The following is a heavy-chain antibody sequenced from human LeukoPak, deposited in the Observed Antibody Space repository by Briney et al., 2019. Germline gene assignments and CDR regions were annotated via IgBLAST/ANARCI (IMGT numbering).Heavy chain of an antibody. V-gene: IGHV4-34*01. CDR1: GGSFSGYY. Sequence: SETLSLTCAVYGGSFSGYYWSWIRQPPGKGLEWIGEINHSGSTNYSPSVKSRVTISVDTSKNQFSLKLSSVTAADTAVYYCVNYVWGSYRYTWFDPWGQGTLVTVSS. CDR2: INHSGST. D-gene: IGHD3-16*02. CDR3: VNYVWGSYRYTWFDP. J-gene: IGHJ5*02.